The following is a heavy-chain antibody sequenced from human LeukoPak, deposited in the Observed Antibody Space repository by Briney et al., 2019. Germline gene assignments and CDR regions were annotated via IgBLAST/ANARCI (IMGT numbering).Heavy chain of an antibody. CDR1: GFTFSSYE. CDR3: ATSEMAARKGHHY. J-gene: IGHJ4*02. V-gene: IGHV3-48*03. Sequence: GGSLRLSCAASGFTFSSYEMNWVRQAPGKGLEWVSYISSSGSTIYYADSVKGRFTISRDNAKNSLYLQMNSLRAEDTALYYCATSEMAARKGHHYWGQGTLVTVSS. CDR2: ISSSGSTI. D-gene: IGHD5-24*01.